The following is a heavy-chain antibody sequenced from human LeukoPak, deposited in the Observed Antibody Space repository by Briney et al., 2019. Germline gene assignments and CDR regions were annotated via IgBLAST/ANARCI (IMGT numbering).Heavy chain of an antibody. V-gene: IGHV3-23*01. Sequence: HPGGSLRLSCAASGFTFSSNAMSWVRQAPGKGLEWVSGISGSGSNTYYADSVKGRFTISRDNSKNTLYLQMNSLRAEDTAVYYCAKSIPPSIVLMVYAIFQAFDYWGQGTLVTVSS. CDR1: GFTFSSNA. CDR2: ISGSGSNT. J-gene: IGHJ4*02. CDR3: AKSIPPSIVLMVYAIFQAFDY. D-gene: IGHD2-8*01.